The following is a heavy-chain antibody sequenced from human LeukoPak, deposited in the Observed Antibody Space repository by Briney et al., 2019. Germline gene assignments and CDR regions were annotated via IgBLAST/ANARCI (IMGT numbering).Heavy chain of an antibody. D-gene: IGHD2/OR15-2a*01. V-gene: IGHV4-34*01. Sequence: SETLSLTCTVSGGSISSYYWSWIRQPAGKGLEWIGEINHSGSTNYNPSLKSRVTISVDTSKNQFSLKLSSVTAADTAVYYCARQNSINAFDIWGQGTMVTVSS. CDR3: ARQNSINAFDI. CDR1: GGSISSYY. J-gene: IGHJ3*02. CDR2: INHSGST.